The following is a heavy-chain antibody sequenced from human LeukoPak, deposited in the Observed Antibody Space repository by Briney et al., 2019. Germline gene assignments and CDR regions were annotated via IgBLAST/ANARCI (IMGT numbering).Heavy chain of an antibody. J-gene: IGHJ4*02. Sequence: GGSLRLSCSASGFTFSTYAMHWVRQAAGKGLKYVSAISSTGGSTYYAESVKGRFTISRDNSRNTLYLQMSDLREEDTALYYCVKDGGGSFRRLSAEFDFWGQGTLVTVSS. V-gene: IGHV3-64D*06. CDR3: VKDGGGSFRRLSAEFDF. CDR2: ISSTGGST. D-gene: IGHD3-16*01. CDR1: GFTFSTYA.